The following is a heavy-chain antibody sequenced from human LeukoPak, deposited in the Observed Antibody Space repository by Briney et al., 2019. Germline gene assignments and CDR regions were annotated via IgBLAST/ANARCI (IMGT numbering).Heavy chain of an antibody. Sequence: GGSLRLSCAASGFTFSSYSMNWVRQAPGEGLEWVSSISSSSSYIYYAGSVKGRFTISRDNAKNSLYLQMNSLRAEDTAVYYCARAEPVAGLDYWGQGTLVTVSS. CDR3: ARAEPVAGLDY. J-gene: IGHJ4*02. CDR2: ISSSSSYI. CDR1: GFTFSSYS. D-gene: IGHD6-19*01. V-gene: IGHV3-21*01.